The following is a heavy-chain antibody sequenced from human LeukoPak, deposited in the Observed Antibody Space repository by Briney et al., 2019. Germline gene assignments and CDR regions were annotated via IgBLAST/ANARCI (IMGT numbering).Heavy chain of an antibody. V-gene: IGHV3-66*01. CDR1: GFTVSSNY. CDR2: IYSGGTT. Sequence: PGGSLRLSCAASGFTVSSNYMSWVRQAPGKGLEWVSVIYSGGTTYYADSVKGRFTISRDDSKNTLYLEMNSLRAEDTAVYYCARDFGSGKYLDPDYWGQGTLVTVSS. J-gene: IGHJ4*02. CDR3: ARDFGSGKYLDPDY. D-gene: IGHD3-10*01.